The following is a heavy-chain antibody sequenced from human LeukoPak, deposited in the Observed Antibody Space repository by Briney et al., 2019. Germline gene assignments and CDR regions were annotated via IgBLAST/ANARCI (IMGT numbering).Heavy chain of an antibody. CDR3: AKGPVYDSSGYYSGHFGY. J-gene: IGHJ4*02. CDR1: GFTFDDYA. CDR2: ISWNSGSI. D-gene: IGHD3-22*01. Sequence: GGSLRLSCAASGFTFDDYAMPWVRQAPGKGLEWVSGISWNSGSIGYADSVKGRFTISRDNAKNSLYLQMNSLRAEDTALYYCAKGPVYDSSGYYSGHFGYWGQGTLVTVSS. V-gene: IGHV3-9*01.